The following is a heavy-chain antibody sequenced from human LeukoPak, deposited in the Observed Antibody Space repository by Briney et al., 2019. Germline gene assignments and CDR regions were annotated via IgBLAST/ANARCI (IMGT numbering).Heavy chain of an antibody. CDR1: GGSFRGYY. Sequence: PSETLSLTCAVYGGSFRGYYWRWIRQPPGKGLEWSGEINHSGSTNYNPSLKRRDTISLDTSKTQFSLKLRSVTAADTAVYYCAKEGGNGGNSPFDYWGQGTLATVSS. V-gene: IGHV4-34*01. CDR3: AKEGGNGGNSPFDY. CDR2: INHSGST. J-gene: IGHJ4*02. D-gene: IGHD4-23*01.